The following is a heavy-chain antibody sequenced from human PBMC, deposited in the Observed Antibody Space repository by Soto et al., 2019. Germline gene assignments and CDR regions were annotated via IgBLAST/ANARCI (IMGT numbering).Heavy chain of an antibody. J-gene: IGHJ6*02. CDR3: ARGSLAMVRGVIMNYYYYGMDV. D-gene: IGHD3-10*01. CDR1: GYTFTSYA. CDR2: MNPNSGNT. Sequence: VKVSCKASGYTFTSYAMHWVRQAPGQGLEWMGWMNPNSGNTGYAQKFQGRVTMTRNTSISTAYMELSSLRSEDTAVYYCARGSLAMVRGVIMNYYYYGMDVWGQGTTVTVSS. V-gene: IGHV1-8*02.